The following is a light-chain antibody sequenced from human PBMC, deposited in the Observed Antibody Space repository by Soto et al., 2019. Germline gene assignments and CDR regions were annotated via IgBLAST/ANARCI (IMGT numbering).Light chain of an antibody. CDR2: TAS. CDR3: QQYFSDWT. Sequence: DIQMTQSPSTLSASVGDSVTITCRASQAISNLLAWYQQKPGKAPKLLIYTASTLQSGVPSRFSGSGSGTEFTLTISSLQPDDFATYYCQQYFSDWTFGQGTKVDI. J-gene: IGKJ1*01. V-gene: IGKV1-5*03. CDR1: QAISNL.